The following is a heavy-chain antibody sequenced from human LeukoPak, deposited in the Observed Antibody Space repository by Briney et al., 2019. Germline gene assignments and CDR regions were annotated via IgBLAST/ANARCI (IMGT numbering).Heavy chain of an antibody. CDR1: GFTFSSYA. CDR3: ASSPSADCSTTTNCYGWDR. Sequence: SGGSLRLSCAASGFTFSSYALHWVRQAPGKGLEWVAVISYDGSNKYYAVSVKGQFTISRDNSRNTVYLQMNSLRAEDTAVYYCASSPSADCSTTTNCYGWDRWGQGTLVTVSS. V-gene: IGHV3-30-3*01. J-gene: IGHJ5*02. D-gene: IGHD2-2*01. CDR2: ISYDGSNK.